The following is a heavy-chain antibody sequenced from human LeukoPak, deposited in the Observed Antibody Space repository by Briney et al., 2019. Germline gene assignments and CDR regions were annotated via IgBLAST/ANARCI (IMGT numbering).Heavy chain of an antibody. V-gene: IGHV4-4*07. Sequence: SETLSLTCTVSGGSISSYYWSWIRQPPGKGLEWIGRIYTSGSTNYDPSLKSRVTMSVDTSKNQFSLKLSSVTAADTAVYYCARDDYGDYLDAFDIWGQGTMVTVSS. J-gene: IGHJ3*02. CDR2: IYTSGST. CDR1: GGSISSYY. CDR3: ARDDYGDYLDAFDI. D-gene: IGHD4-17*01.